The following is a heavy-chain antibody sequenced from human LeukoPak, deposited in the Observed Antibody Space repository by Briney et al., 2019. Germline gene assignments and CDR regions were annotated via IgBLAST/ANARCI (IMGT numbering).Heavy chain of an antibody. CDR1: GGSINSYY. CDR3: ARNSGPDSSGWSSFDY. J-gene: IGHJ4*02. V-gene: IGHV4-59*12. D-gene: IGHD6-19*01. CDR2: IHYSGST. Sequence: SETLSLTCTVSGGSINSYYWSWIRQPPGRGLEWIGSIHYSGSTSYNPSLRSRVTISVDTSKNQFSLKLSSVTAADTAVYYCARNSGPDSSGWSSFDYWGQGTLVTVSS.